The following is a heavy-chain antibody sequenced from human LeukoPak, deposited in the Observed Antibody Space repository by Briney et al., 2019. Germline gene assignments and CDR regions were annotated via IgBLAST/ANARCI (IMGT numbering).Heavy chain of an antibody. CDR3: ARDFDRCHDERYYFEY. CDR1: GFTFDNYG. Sequence: PGGSLRLSCAASGFTFDNYGMGWVRQAPGKGLEWVSAITWNGGNTYHAASVKGRFTISRDSAKNSLYLQMDSVRPEDTALYYCARDFDRCHDERYYFEYCGHGALVTVSS. CDR2: ITWNGGNT. V-gene: IGHV3-20*04. D-gene: IGHD3-9*01. J-gene: IGHJ4*01.